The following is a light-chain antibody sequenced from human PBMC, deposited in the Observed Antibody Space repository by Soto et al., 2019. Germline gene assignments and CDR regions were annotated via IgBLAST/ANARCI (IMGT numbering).Light chain of an antibody. CDR2: SAS. CDR1: RSINTY. V-gene: IGKV1-39*01. J-gene: IGKJ1*01. CDR3: QQTYRTPRT. Sequence: DIQMTQSPSSLSASVGDRVTITCRASRSINTYVNWYQQRPGKAPELLIYSASSLHTGVPSRFSGSGAGTDFTFTINSLLPEDFAIYYCQQTYRTPRTFGQGTEVDIK.